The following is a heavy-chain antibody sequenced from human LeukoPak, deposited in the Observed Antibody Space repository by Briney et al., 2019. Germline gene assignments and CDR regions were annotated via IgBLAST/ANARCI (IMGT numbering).Heavy chain of an antibody. CDR2: IYYTGST. V-gene: IGHV4-59*01. Sequence: SETLSLTCTVSGASISSYYWSWIRQPPGKGLEWIGYIYYTGSTRYNPSLESRVTISIDTSKNQFSLKLSSVTAADTAVYYCARGQGSFFWGQGTLVTVSS. CDR3: ARGQGSFF. J-gene: IGHJ4*02. CDR1: GASISSYY. D-gene: IGHD6-13*01.